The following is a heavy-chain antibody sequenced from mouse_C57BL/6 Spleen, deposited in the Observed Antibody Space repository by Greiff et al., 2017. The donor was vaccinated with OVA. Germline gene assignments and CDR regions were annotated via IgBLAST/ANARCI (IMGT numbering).Heavy chain of an antibody. CDR3: ARSTMVTSYYFDY. D-gene: IGHD2-1*01. V-gene: IGHV1-55*01. CDR1: GYTFTSYW. CDR2: IYPGSGST. J-gene: IGHJ2*01. Sequence: QVQLQQSGAELVKPGASVKMSCKASGYTFTSYWITWVKQRPGQGLEWIGDIYPGSGSTNYNEKFKSKATLTVDTSSSTAYMQLSSLTSEDSAVYYCARSTMVTSYYFDYWGQGTTLTVSS.